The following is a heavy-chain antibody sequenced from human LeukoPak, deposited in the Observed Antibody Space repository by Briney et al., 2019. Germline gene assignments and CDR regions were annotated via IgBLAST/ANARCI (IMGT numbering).Heavy chain of an antibody. CDR1: GGSISSSTYY. V-gene: IGHV3-23*01. Sequence: PSETLSLTCTVSGGSISSSTYYWGWIRQPPGKGLEWVSAISGSGGSTNYADSVKGRFTISRDNSKNTPYLQMNSLRAEDTAVYYCAKGRYYDSSGYPTSVDYWGQGTLVTVSS. CDR2: ISGSGGST. CDR3: AKGRYYDSSGYPTSVDY. D-gene: IGHD3-22*01. J-gene: IGHJ4*02.